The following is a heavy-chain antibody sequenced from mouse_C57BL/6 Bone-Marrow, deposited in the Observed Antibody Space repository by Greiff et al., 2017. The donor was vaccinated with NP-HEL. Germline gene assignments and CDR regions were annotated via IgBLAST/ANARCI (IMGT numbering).Heavy chain of an antibody. D-gene: IGHD1-1*01. CDR2: ISDGGSYT. J-gene: IGHJ2*01. V-gene: IGHV5-4*03. Sequence: DVMLVESGGGLVKPGGSLKLSCAASGFTFSSYAMSWVRQTPEKRLEWVATISDGGSYTYYPDNVKGRFTISRDNAKNNLYLQMSHLKSEDTAMYYCARGYYGSSYPDYWGQGTTLTVSS. CDR3: ARGYYGSSYPDY. CDR1: GFTFSSYA.